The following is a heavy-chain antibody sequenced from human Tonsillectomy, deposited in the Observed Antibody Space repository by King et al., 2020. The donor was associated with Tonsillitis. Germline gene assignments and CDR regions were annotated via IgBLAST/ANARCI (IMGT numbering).Heavy chain of an antibody. CDR3: ARDPGITTNNWFDP. CDR2: ISAYNGNT. D-gene: IGHD4-11*01. J-gene: IGHJ5*02. Sequence: VQLVESGAEVKKPGASVKVSCKASGYTFSSYAITWVRQAPGQGLEWMGWISAYNGNTNYAQKFQGRVTMTIDTSTSTAYMELRSLRSDDTAVYYCARDPGITTNNWFDPWGQGTLVTVSS. CDR1: GYTFSSYA. V-gene: IGHV1-18*01.